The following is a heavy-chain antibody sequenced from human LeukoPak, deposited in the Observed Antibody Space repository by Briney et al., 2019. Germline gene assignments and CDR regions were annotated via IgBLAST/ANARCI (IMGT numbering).Heavy chain of an antibody. CDR2: IRYDGSSK. Sequence: GGSLRLSCAASGFSFSSYGMHWVRQAPGKGLEWVAFIRYDGSSKYYADSVKGRFTISRDNSKNTPYLQMNSLRAEDTAVYSCAKDIGGYAFDYGGQGTLVTVSS. J-gene: IGHJ4*02. D-gene: IGHD6-25*01. CDR1: GFSFSSYG. CDR3: AKDIGGYAFDY. V-gene: IGHV3-30*02.